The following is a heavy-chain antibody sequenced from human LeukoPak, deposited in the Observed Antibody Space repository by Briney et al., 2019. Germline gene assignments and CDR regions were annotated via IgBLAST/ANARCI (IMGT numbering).Heavy chain of an antibody. CDR2: ISATGGTT. V-gene: IGHV3-23*01. Sequence: GGSLRLSCAASGFIFSTHAVTWVRQAPGKGLEWVSTISATGGTTYYAASVKGRFTISRDNSKNTLYLQMNSLRAEDTAVYYCAKDLTDYTNYDGRFDPWGQGTLVTVSS. J-gene: IGHJ5*02. CDR3: AKDLTDYTNYDGRFDP. CDR1: GFIFSTHA. D-gene: IGHD4-11*01.